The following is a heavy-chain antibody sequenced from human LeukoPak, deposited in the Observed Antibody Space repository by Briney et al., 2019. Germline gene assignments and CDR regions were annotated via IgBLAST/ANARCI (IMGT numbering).Heavy chain of an antibody. Sequence: SETLSLTCAVSGGSFSGYYWSWIRQPPGKGLEWIGEINHSGSTNYNPSLKSRVTISVDTSKNQFSLKLSSVTAADTAVYYCARGGSIAAAGTFDIWGQGTMVTVSS. V-gene: IGHV4-34*01. CDR2: INHSGST. CDR3: ARGGSIAAAGTFDI. D-gene: IGHD6-13*01. J-gene: IGHJ3*02. CDR1: GGSFSGYY.